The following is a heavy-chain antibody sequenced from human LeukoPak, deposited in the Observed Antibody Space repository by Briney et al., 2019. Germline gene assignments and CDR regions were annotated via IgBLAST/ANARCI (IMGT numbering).Heavy chain of an antibody. Sequence: SETLSLTCTVSGGSISSISSYWGWIRQPPGKGLEWIGEINHSGSTNYNPSLKSRVTISVDTSKNQFSLKLSSVTAADTAVYYCARGRGITMVRGVIKALWFDPWGQGTLVTVSS. CDR1: GGSISSISSY. J-gene: IGHJ5*02. V-gene: IGHV4-39*07. CDR2: INHSGST. CDR3: ARGRGITMVRGVIKALWFDP. D-gene: IGHD3-10*01.